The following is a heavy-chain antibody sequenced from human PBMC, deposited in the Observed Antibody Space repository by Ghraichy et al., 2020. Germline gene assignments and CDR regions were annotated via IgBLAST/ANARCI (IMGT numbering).Heavy chain of an antibody. CDR3: ARALQSQQGLEYYYGMDV. CDR1: GYIFTGYY. CDR2: INPNSGGT. D-gene: IGHD1-1*01. Sequence: ASVKVSCKASGYIFTGYYMHWVRQAPVQGLEWMGWINPNSGGTNYAQKFQGRVTMTRDTSITTAYMELSRLRSDDTAVYFCARALQSQQGLEYYYGMDVWGQGTTVTVSS. J-gene: IGHJ6*02. V-gene: IGHV1-2*02.